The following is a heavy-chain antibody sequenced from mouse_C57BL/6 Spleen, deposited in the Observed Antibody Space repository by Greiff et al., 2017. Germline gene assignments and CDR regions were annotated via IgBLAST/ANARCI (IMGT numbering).Heavy chain of an antibody. D-gene: IGHD2-5*01. CDR3: ARKAYYSNYAWFAD. CDR1: GYTFTDYN. J-gene: IGHJ3*01. V-gene: IGHV1-22*01. CDR2: INPNNGGT. Sequence: EVQLQQSGPELVKPGASVKMSCKASGYTFTDYNMHWVKQSHGKSLEWIGYINPNNGGTSYNQKFKGKPTLTVNKSSSTAYMELRSLTSEDSAVYYWARKAYYSNYAWFADWGQGTLGTVSA.